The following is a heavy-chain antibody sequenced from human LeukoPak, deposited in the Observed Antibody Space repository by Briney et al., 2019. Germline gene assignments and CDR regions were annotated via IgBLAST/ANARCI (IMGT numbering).Heavy chain of an antibody. V-gene: IGHV4-59*01. D-gene: IGHD2-2*03. Sequence: PSETLSLTCTVSGGSISSCYWSWIRQPPGKGLEWIGYIYYSGSTNYNPSLKSRVTISVDTSKNQFSLKLSSVTAADTAVYYCARDRFVPVGYSLGGFDPWGQGTLVTVSS. J-gene: IGHJ5*02. CDR3: ARDRFVPVGYSLGGFDP. CDR2: IYYSGST. CDR1: GGSISSCY.